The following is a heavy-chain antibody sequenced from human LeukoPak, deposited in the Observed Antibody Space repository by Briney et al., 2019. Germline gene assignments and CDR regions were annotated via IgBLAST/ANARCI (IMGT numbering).Heavy chain of an antibody. CDR1: GYPFIDYY. Sequence: ASVKVSCKASGYPFIDYYLQWVRQAPGQGLEWMGMISPSGGNTNYAQKFQGRVTMTTDTSTSTVYMELSSLRSEDTAVYYCARDGFLEWLLFGVGYFDYWGQGTLVTVSS. D-gene: IGHD3-3*01. CDR3: ARDGFLEWLLFGVGYFDY. J-gene: IGHJ4*02. CDR2: ISPSGGNT. V-gene: IGHV1-46*01.